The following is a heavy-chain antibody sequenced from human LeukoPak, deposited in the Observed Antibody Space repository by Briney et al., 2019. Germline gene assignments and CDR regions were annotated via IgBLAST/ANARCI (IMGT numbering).Heavy chain of an antibody. V-gene: IGHV3-9*03. D-gene: IGHD1-1*01. CDR2: IIWNSGSI. J-gene: IGHJ6*03. Sequence: GGCLRLSCAASGFTFDDYAMHWVRQAPGKGLEWVSGIIWNSGSIGYADSVKGRFTISRDNAKNSLYLQMNSLRAEDMALYYCAKSGTPNYYYYYMDVWGKGTTVTVSS. CDR3: AKSGTPNYYYYYMDV. CDR1: GFTFDDYA.